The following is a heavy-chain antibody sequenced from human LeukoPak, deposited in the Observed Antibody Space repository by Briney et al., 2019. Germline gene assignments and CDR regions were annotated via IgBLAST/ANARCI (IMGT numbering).Heavy chain of an antibody. D-gene: IGHD3-3*01. Sequence: GGSLRLSCAASGFSFSTNYMHWVRHAPGKGLEWVSRISSDGSETTYADSVKGRFTISRDNAENTVLLQMNSLRAEDTAMYYCAKDFWSGYYLLSDWGQGTLVTVSS. CDR3: AKDFWSGYYLLSD. CDR1: GFSFSTNY. J-gene: IGHJ4*02. CDR2: ISSDGSET. V-gene: IGHV3-74*03.